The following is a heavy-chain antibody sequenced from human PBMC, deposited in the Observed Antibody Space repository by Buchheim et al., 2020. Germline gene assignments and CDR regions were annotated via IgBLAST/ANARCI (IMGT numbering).Heavy chain of an antibody. J-gene: IGHJ5*02. D-gene: IGHD3-10*01. CDR2: IKQDGSEK. CDR1: GFTFSSYW. Sequence: EVQLVESGGGLVQPGGSLRLSCAASGFTFSSYWMNWVRQAPGKGLEWVANIKQDGSEKYYVDSVKGRFTISRDNAKNSLYLQMNSLGADDTAVYYCARDRGAGHSRFDPWGQGTL. V-gene: IGHV3-7*01. CDR3: ARDRGAGHSRFDP.